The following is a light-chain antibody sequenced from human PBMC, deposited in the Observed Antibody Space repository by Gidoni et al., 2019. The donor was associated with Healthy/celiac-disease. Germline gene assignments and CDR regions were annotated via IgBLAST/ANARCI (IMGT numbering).Light chain of an antibody. V-gene: IGKV1-9*01. J-gene: IGKJ5*01. CDR1: QGISSY. Sequence: DIPLTQSPSVLSASVGDRVTITCRASQGISSYLAWYQQKPGKAPKLLIYAASTLQSGVPSRFSGSGSGTEFTLTISSLQPEDFATYYCQQLNSFITFGQGTRLEIK. CDR3: QQLNSFIT. CDR2: AAS.